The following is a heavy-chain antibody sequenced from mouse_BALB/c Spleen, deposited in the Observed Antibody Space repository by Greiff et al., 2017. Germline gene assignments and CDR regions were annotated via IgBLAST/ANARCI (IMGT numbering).Heavy chain of an antibody. CDR3: AREDYDDGYDFDY. J-gene: IGHJ2*01. CDR1: GYTFSSYW. V-gene: IGHV1-9*01. Sequence: VKLQESGAELMKPGASVKLSCKATGYTFSSYWIEWVKQRPGHGLEWIGEIIPGSGSTNYNEKFKGRATFTADTSSNQVYMQLSSLTSEDSAVYYCAREDYDDGYDFDYWGQGTTVTVSS. CDR2: IIPGSGST. D-gene: IGHD2-4*01.